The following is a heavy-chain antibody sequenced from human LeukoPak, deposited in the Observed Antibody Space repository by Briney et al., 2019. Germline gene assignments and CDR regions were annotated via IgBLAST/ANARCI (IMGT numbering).Heavy chain of an antibody. D-gene: IGHD2-2*01. Sequence: GGSLRLSCAASGFTFSSYSMNWVRQAPGKGLEWVSSISSSSSYIYYADSVKGRFTISRDNAKNSLYLQMNSLRAEDTAVYYCARDGGWYQLLYWFDPWGQGTLVTVSS. CDR2: ISSSSSYI. CDR1: GFTFSSYS. CDR3: ARDGGWYQLLYWFDP. J-gene: IGHJ5*02. V-gene: IGHV3-21*04.